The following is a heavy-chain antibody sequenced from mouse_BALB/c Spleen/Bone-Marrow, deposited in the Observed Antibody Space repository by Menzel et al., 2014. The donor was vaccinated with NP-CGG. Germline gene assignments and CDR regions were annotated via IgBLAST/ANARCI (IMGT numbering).Heavy chain of an antibody. Sequence: EVMLVESGGGLVQPGGSLKLSCAASGLDFSRYWMSWVRQAPGKGLEWIGEINPHSSTINYTPSLKDKFIISRDNAKNTLYLQMSKVRSEDTALYYCARQRYFDHGDHRCQGTPLTVSS. CDR1: GLDFSRYW. J-gene: IGHJ2*01. V-gene: IGHV4-1*02. CDR3: ARQRYFDHGDH. CDR2: INPHSSTI. D-gene: IGHD2-12*01.